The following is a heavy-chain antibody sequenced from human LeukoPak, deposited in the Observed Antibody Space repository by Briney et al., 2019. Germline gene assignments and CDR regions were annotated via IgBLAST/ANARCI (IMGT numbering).Heavy chain of an antibody. J-gene: IGHJ4*02. Sequence: SVKDSCKASGGTFSSYAISWVRQAPGQGLEWMGRIIPILGIANYAQKFQGRVTITADKSTSTAYMELSSLRSEDTAVYYCELRWLQSDYWRQGTLVTVSS. CDR2: IIPILGIA. D-gene: IGHD5-24*01. V-gene: IGHV1-69*04. CDR1: GGTFSSYA. CDR3: ELRWLQSDY.